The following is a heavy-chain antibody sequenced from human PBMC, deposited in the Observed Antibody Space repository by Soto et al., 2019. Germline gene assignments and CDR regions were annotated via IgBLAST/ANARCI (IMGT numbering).Heavy chain of an antibody. CDR2: IRSKANRYAT. CDR1: VINFSGSA. V-gene: IGHV3-73*01. CDR3: TVIHSGYDEIDAFDI. Sequence: GRSLRLSGAASVINFSGSANHWLRQASGKGLWWGGRIRSKANRYATTYAASVKVTFTTARDESKNRAYRQMTSLTTEDTALYSCTVIHSGYDEIDAFDIWAQGTMVTVS. J-gene: IGHJ3*02. D-gene: IGHD5-12*01.